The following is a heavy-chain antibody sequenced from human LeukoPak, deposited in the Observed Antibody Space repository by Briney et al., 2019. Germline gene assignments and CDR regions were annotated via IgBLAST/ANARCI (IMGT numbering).Heavy chain of an antibody. D-gene: IGHD3-22*01. J-gene: IGHJ4*02. CDR2: ISSSSSTI. V-gene: IGHV3-48*02. CDR1: GFTFSTYT. CDR3: ARDQIYYYDSSGYYDY. Sequence: PGTSLRLSCAASGFTFSTYTMAWVRQAPGKGLEWVSSISSSSSTIYYADSVKGRFTISRGDAKNSLFLQMNSLRDEDTAVYYCARDQIYYYDSSGYYDYWGQGTLVTVSS.